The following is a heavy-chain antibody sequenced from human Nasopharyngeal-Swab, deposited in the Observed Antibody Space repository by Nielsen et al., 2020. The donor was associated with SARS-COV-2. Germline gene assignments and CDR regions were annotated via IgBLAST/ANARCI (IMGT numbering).Heavy chain of an antibody. J-gene: IGHJ4*02. CDR2: IIPIFGTA. V-gene: IGHV1-69*13. D-gene: IGHD3-10*01. CDR3: AREGYYGSGSYAPFDY. CDR1: GGTFSSYA. Sequence: SVKVSCKASGGTFSSYAISWVRQAPGQGLEWMGGIIPIFGTANYAQKSQGRVTITADESTSTAYMELSSLRSEDTAVYYCAREGYYGSGSYAPFDYWGQGTLVTVSS.